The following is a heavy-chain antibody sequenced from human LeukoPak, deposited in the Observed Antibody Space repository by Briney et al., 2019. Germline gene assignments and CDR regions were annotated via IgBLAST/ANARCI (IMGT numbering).Heavy chain of an antibody. D-gene: IGHD1-20*01. V-gene: IGHV4-4*09. Sequence: SETLSLTCTVSGGSVSPYYCSWIRQPPGKGLEWVWIIYSSGTTYYNPSLTSRVTIAIHTSKNQCSLKLTSVTAADTAVYYGARSVTGANNWFDPWGQGTLVTVSS. CDR3: ARSVTGANNWFDP. J-gene: IGHJ5*02. CDR2: IYSSGTT. CDR1: GGSVSPYY.